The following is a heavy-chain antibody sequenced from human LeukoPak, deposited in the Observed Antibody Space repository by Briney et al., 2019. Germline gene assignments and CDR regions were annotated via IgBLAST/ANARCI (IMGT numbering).Heavy chain of an antibody. CDR1: GGTISSSSYY. Sequence: SETLSLTCTVSGGTISSSSYYWGWIRQPPGKGLEWIGYIYYSGSTNYNPSLKSRVTISVDTSKNQFSLKLSSVTAADTAVYYCARGSRGSADDAFDIWGQGTMVTVSS. CDR3: ARGSRGSADDAFDI. D-gene: IGHD3-10*01. V-gene: IGHV4-61*05. J-gene: IGHJ3*02. CDR2: IYYSGST.